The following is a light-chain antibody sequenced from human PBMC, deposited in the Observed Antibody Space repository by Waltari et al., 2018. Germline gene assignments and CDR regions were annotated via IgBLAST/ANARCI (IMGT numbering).Light chain of an antibody. V-gene: IGKV3-20*01. Sequence: EIVLTQSPGPLSLSPGESATLSCRATQSVGRSLAWYQQKPGQAPRLLISDASKMATGIPERFSGGGSGTDFSLNISRLEPEDFAVYYCQMYVRLPVTFGQGTKVEIK. CDR3: QMYVRLPVT. CDR1: QSVGRS. CDR2: DAS. J-gene: IGKJ1*01.